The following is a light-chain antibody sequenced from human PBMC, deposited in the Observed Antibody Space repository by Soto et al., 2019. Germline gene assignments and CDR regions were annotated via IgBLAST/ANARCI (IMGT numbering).Light chain of an antibody. CDR3: SSYAGNNVVI. CDR1: SSDVGGYNY. V-gene: IGLV2-8*01. J-gene: IGLJ2*01. CDR2: EVT. Sequence: QSALTQPPSASGSPRQSVTISCTGTSSDVGGYNYVSWYQHHPGKVPKLLIYEVTRRPSGVPDRFSGSKSGNTASLTVSALQDEDEAHYYCSSYAGNNVVIFGGGTKLTVL.